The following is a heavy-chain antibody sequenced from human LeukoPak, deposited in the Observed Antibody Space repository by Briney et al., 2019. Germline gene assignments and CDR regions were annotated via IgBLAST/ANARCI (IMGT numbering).Heavy chain of an antibody. V-gene: IGHV3-43D*03. J-gene: IGHJ4*02. CDR2: ISWDGGST. Sequence: PGGSLRLSCAASGFTFDDYAMHWVRQAPGKGLEWVSLISWDGGSTYYADSVKGRFTISRDNSKNSLYLQMNSLRAEDTALYYCAKVFNRGSYYWGNYSDYWGQGTLVTVSS. CDR3: AKVFNRGSYYWGNYSDY. CDR1: GFTFDDYA. D-gene: IGHD1-26*01.